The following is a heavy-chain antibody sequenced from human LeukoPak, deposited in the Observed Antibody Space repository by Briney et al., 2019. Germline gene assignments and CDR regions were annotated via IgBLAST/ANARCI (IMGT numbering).Heavy chain of an antibody. CDR2: ISYDGSNK. Sequence: GGSLRLSCAASGFTFSSYGVHWVRQAPGKGLEGVAVISYDGSNKYYADSVKGRFTISRDNSKNTLYLQMNSLRAEDTAVYYCAKDSSRIVGATASLYYYYYGMDVWGQGTTVTVSS. CDR3: AKDSSRIVGATASLYYYYYGMDV. V-gene: IGHV3-30*18. J-gene: IGHJ6*02. CDR1: GFTFSSYG. D-gene: IGHD1-26*01.